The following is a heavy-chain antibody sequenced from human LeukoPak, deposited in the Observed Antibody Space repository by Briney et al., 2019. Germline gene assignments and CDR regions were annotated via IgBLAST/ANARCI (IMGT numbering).Heavy chain of an antibody. V-gene: IGHV3-23*01. CDR1: GFTFNDYA. D-gene: IGHD6-13*01. CDR3: ANIAAAGTGMPGDAFDI. J-gene: IGHJ3*02. Sequence: PGGSLRLSCVASGFTFNDYAMNWVRQAPGKGLEWVSGIGGSGASTYYADSVKGRFTISRDNSKNTLYLQMNSLRAEDTAVYYCANIAAAGTGMPGDAFDIWGQGTMVTVSS. CDR2: IGGSGAST.